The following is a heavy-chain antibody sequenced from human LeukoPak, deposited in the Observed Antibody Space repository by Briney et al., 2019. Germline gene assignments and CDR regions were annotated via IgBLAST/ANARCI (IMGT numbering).Heavy chain of an antibody. CDR3: ARDQVTGAFDI. V-gene: IGHV3-21*04. D-gene: IGHD1-1*01. J-gene: IGHJ3*02. Sequence: PGGSLRLSCKASGFTFRSHSLNWVRQAPGKGPEWASSISSSGGSMYYRDSVKDRFTISRDNAKNSLYLQLNSLRDEDTAVYFCARDQVTGAFDIWGQGTMVIVSS. CDR1: GFTFRSHS. CDR2: ISSSGGSM.